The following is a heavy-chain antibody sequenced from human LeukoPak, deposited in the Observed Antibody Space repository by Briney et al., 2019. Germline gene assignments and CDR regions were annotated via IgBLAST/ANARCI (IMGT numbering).Heavy chain of an antibody. CDR2: INPNSGGT. D-gene: IGHD3-3*01. CDR1: GYTFTGYY. V-gene: IGHV1-2*02. Sequence: GASVKVSCKASGYTFTGYYMHWVRQAPGQGLEWMGWINPNSGGTNYAQKLQGRVTMTRDTSISTAYMELSRLRSDDTAVYYCARDGLAGDFGVVIDYWGQGTLVTVSS. CDR3: ARDGLAGDFGVVIDY. J-gene: IGHJ4*02.